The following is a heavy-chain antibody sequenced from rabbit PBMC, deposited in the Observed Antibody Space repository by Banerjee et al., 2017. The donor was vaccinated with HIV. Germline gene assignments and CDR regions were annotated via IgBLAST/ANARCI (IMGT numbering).Heavy chain of an antibody. V-gene: IGHV1S45*01. D-gene: IGHD8-1*01. CDR1: GFSFGDRDV. J-gene: IGHJ6*01. CDR3: ARDSGSSFSSYGMDL. CDR2: IEGGSSAFS. Sequence: QEQLVESGGGLVQPEGSLTLTCTASGFSFGDRDVMCWVRQAPGKGLEWIACIEGGSSAFSYFASWAKGRFTISKTSSTTVTLQMTSLTAADTATYFCARDSGSSFSSYGMDLWGPGTLVTVS.